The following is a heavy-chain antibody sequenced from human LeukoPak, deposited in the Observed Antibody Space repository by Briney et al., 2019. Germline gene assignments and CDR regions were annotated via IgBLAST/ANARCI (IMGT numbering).Heavy chain of an antibody. CDR1: GFTFSSYW. Sequence: PGGSLRLSCAASGFTFSSYWMSWVRQAPGKGLEWVANIKQDGSEKYYVDSVKGRFTISRDNAKNSLYLQMNSLRAEDTAVYYCARVPAGSYSAFDIWGQGTMVTVSS. CDR2: IKQDGSEK. V-gene: IGHV3-7*01. D-gene: IGHD1-26*01. CDR3: ARVPAGSYSAFDI. J-gene: IGHJ3*02.